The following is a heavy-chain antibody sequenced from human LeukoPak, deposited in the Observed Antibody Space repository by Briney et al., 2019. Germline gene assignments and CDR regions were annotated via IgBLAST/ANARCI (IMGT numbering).Heavy chain of an antibody. D-gene: IGHD3-3*01. V-gene: IGHV1-69*13. J-gene: IGHJ6*03. Sequence: SVKVSCKASGGTFGSYAISWVRQAPGQGLEWMGGIIPIFGTANYAQRFQGRVTITADESTSTAYMELSSLRSEDTAVYYCASGRITIFGGRDYYYYMDVWGKGTTVTVSS. CDR1: GGTFGSYA. CDR3: ASGRITIFGGRDYYYYMDV. CDR2: IIPIFGTA.